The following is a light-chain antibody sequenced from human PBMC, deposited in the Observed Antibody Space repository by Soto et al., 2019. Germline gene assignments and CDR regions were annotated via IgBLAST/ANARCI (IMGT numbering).Light chain of an antibody. CDR1: QSISSW. V-gene: IGKV1-5*03. CDR2: KAS. CDR3: QQYDHFPWT. J-gene: IGKJ1*01. Sequence: DVQMTQSPSTLSASVGDRVTITCRASQSISSWLAWYQQKPGKAPNLLIYKASSLESGVPSTFSGSGFGTEFTLTISSLQPDDVATYYCQQYDHFPWTFGQGTNVE.